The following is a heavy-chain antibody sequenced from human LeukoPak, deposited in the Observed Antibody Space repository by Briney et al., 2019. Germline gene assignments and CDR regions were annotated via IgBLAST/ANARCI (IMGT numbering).Heavy chain of an antibody. J-gene: IGHJ5*02. V-gene: IGHV3-74*01. Sequence: GGSLRLSCAASGFTFTNHWMHWVRQAPGKGLVWVSRINSDGSTTNYADSVKGRFTISRNNAKNTLYLQMNSLRAEDTAVYYCVPYGSAGFDPWGQGTLVTVSS. CDR1: GFTFTNHW. CDR3: VPYGSAGFDP. CDR2: INSDGSTT. D-gene: IGHD3-10*01.